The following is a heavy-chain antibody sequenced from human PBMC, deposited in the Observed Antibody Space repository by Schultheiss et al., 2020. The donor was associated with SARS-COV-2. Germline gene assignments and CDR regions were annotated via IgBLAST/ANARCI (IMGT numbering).Heavy chain of an antibody. CDR1: GFTFDDYA. CDR2: ISWNSGSI. V-gene: IGHV3-9*01. Sequence: SLKISCAASGFTFDDYAMHWVRQAPGKGLEWVSGISWNSGSIGYADSVKGRFTISRDNAKNSLYLQMNSLRAEDTALYYCAKISYGDYLPYYGMDVWGQGTTVTVSS. CDR3: AKISYGDYLPYYGMDV. J-gene: IGHJ6*02. D-gene: IGHD4-17*01.